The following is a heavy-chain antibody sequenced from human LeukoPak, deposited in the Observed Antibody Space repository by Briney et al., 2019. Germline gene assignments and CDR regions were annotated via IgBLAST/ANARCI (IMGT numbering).Heavy chain of an antibody. Sequence: SETLSLTCTVSGDSISSYYWSWIRQPPGKGLEWIGYIYYSGSTNYNPSLKSRVTISVDTSKNQFSLKLSSVTAADTAVYYCARGARTYYYDSSGYYFSDFDYWGQGTLVTVSS. CDR1: GDSISSYY. J-gene: IGHJ4*02. V-gene: IGHV4-59*01. CDR3: ARGARTYYYDSSGYYFSDFDY. CDR2: IYYSGST. D-gene: IGHD3-22*01.